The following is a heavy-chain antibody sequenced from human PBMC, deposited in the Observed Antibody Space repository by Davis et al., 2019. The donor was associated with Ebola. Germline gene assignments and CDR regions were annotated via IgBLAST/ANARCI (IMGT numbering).Heavy chain of an antibody. D-gene: IGHD3-3*01. Sequence: ASVKVSCKASGYTFTSYGISWVRQAPGQGLEWMGWISAYNGNTNYAQKLQGRVTMTTDTSTSTAYMELRSLRSDDTAVYYCARDHGTIFGVVTYGMDVWGQGTTVTVSS. J-gene: IGHJ6*02. CDR2: ISAYNGNT. CDR3: ARDHGTIFGVVTYGMDV. V-gene: IGHV1-18*01. CDR1: GYTFTSYG.